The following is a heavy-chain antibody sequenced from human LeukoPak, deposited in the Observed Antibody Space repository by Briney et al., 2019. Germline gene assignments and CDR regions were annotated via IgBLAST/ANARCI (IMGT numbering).Heavy chain of an antibody. CDR2: ISTYNGYT. CDR3: ARDLGYYDSSGYYGLLI. J-gene: IGHJ4*02. CDR1: GGTFSSYA. D-gene: IGHD3-22*01. Sequence: ASVKVSCKASGGTFSSYAISWVRQAPGQGLEWMGWISTYNGYTNNAQKFQDRVIMTTDTSTSTAYMELRSLRSDDTAVYYCARDLGYYDSSGYYGLLIWGQGTLVTVSS. V-gene: IGHV1-18*01.